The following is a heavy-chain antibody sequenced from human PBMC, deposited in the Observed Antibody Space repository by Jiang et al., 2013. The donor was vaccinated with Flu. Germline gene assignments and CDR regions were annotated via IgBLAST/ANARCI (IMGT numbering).Heavy chain of an antibody. J-gene: IGHJ5*02. Sequence: FSSYGMHWVARRPGKGLEWVAVISYDGSNKYYADSVKGRFTISRDNSKNTLYLQMNSLRAEDTAVYYCAKDQDYYDSSGYQGWFDPWGQGTLVTVSS. V-gene: IGHV3-30*18. CDR1: FSSYG. CDR2: ISYDGSNK. CDR3: AKDQDYYDSSGYQGWFDP. D-gene: IGHD3-22*01.